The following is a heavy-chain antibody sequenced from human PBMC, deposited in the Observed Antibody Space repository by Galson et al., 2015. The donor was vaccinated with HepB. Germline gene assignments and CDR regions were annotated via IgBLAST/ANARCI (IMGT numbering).Heavy chain of an antibody. CDR3: ARQCGGDCFWFDP. Sequence: LSLTCTVSGGSISSSSYYWGWIRQPPGKGLEWIGSIYYSGSTYYNPSLKSRVTISVDTSKNQFSLKLSSVTAADTAVYYCARQCGGDCFWFDPWGQGTLVTVSS. J-gene: IGHJ5*02. CDR2: IYYSGST. D-gene: IGHD2-21*02. V-gene: IGHV4-39*01. CDR1: GGSISSSSYY.